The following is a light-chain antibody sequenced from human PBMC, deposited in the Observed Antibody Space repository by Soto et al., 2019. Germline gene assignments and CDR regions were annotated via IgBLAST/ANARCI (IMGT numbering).Light chain of an antibody. CDR1: QSITIW. J-gene: IGKJ1*01. V-gene: IGKV1-5*01. Sequence: DIQMPQSPSTLSASVGDRVTIHCRASQSITIWLAWYQQKPGKAPKLLIFDASSLESGVPSRFSGSGSGTEFTLTISSLQPDYLATDYCQQYNSYSWTFGQGTKVEIK. CDR3: QQYNSYSWT. CDR2: DAS.